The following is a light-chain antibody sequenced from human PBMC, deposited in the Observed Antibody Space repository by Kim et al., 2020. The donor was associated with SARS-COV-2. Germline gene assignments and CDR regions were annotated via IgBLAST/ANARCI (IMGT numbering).Light chain of an antibody. Sequence: SVALEQTARSTRGGKNIGSKNVPWYQQKPGQAPVLVMYRDSNRPSGIPERFSGSNSGNTATLTISRAQAGDEADYYCQVWDSSSVLFGGGTQLTVL. CDR1: NIGSKN. V-gene: IGLV3-9*01. CDR2: RDS. CDR3: QVWDSSSVL. J-gene: IGLJ2*01.